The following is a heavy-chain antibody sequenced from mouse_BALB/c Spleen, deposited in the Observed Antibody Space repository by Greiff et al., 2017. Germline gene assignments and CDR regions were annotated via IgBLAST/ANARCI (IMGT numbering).Heavy chain of an antibody. V-gene: IGHV5-6-4*01. D-gene: IGHD4-1*01. Sequence: DVMLVESGGGLVKPGGSLKLSCAASGFTFSSYTMSWVRQTPEKRLEWVATISSGGSYTYYPDSVKGRFTISRDNAKNTLYLQMSSLKSEDTAMYYCTRDLTGTRAMDYWGQGTSVTVSS. J-gene: IGHJ4*01. CDR2: ISSGGSYT. CDR3: TRDLTGTRAMDY. CDR1: GFTFSSYT.